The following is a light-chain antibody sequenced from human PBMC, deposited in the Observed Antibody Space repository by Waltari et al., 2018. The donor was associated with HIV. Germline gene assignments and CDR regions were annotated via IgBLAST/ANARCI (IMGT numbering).Light chain of an antibody. Sequence: QSALTQPVSVSGYPGLSITISCLGTTTDIGLLNTVSWYRHQPDSPPQRIIFDTKSRPSGIPSRFSGSKSGTTASLTISGLQADDEGHYYCSSFSTSGSVRFGGGTKLTV. V-gene: IGLV2-14*01. J-gene: IGLJ3*02. CDR2: DTK. CDR1: TTDIGLLNT. CDR3: SSFSTSGSVR.